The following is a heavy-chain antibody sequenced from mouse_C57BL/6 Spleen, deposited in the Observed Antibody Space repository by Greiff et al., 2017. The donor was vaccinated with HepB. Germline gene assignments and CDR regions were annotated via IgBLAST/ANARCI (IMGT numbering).Heavy chain of an antibody. CDR1: GYTFTSYW. CDR2: IDPSDSYT. D-gene: IGHD2-4*01. J-gene: IGHJ2*01. CDR3: ARGLYYDYGDY. Sequence: QVQLQQSGAELVMPGASVKLSCKASGYTFTSYWMHWVKQRPGQGLEWIGEIDPSDSYTNYNQKFKGKSTLTVDKSSSTAYMQLSSLTSEDSAVYYCARGLYYDYGDYWGQGTTLTVSS. V-gene: IGHV1-69*01.